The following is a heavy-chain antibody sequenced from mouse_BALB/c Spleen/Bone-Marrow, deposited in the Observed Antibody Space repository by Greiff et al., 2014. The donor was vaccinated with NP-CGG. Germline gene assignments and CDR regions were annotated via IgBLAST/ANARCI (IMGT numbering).Heavy chain of an antibody. D-gene: IGHD1-1*01. V-gene: IGHV14-3*02. J-gene: IGHJ2*01. CDR3: ANYYYGSHFDY. CDR2: IDPANGNT. Sequence: VQLKQSGAALVKPGASVKLSCAASGFNIKDTYMHWVKQRPEQGLEWIERIDPANGNTKYDPKFQGKATITADTSSNTAYLQLSSLTSEDTAVYYCANYYYGSHFDYWGQGTTLTVSS. CDR1: GFNIKDTY.